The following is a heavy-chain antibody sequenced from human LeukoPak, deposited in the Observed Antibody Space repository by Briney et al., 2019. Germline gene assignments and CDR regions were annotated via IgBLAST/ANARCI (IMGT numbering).Heavy chain of an antibody. CDR3: ARSKQWLVRHYYYYAMDV. Sequence: GASLKISCKGYGYSFTTYWIGWVRQMPGKGLEWMGIIYPGDSDTRYSPSFQGQVTISADKSINTAYLQWSSLKASDTAMYYCARSKQWLVRHYYYYAMDVWGQGTTVTVSS. CDR2: IYPGDSDT. V-gene: IGHV5-51*01. J-gene: IGHJ6*02. CDR1: GYSFTTYW. D-gene: IGHD6-19*01.